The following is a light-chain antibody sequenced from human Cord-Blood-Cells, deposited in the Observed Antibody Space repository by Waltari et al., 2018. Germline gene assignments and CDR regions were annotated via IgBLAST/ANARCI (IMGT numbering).Light chain of an antibody. CDR3: QSYDSSNYV. J-gene: IGLJ1*01. CDR2: ADN. Sequence: NFMLTQPHSVSESPGKTVTISCTRSSGSIASNYVQWYQQRPGSAPTTVIYADNQRPSGVPDRFSGSIDSSSNSASLTISGLKTEDEADYYCQSYDSSNYVFGTGTKVTVL. CDR1: SGSIASNY. V-gene: IGLV6-57*03.